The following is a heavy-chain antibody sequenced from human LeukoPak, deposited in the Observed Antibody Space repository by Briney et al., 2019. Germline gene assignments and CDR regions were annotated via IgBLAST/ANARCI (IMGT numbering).Heavy chain of an antibody. J-gene: IGHJ4*02. CDR3: ARDHGENYFDN. CDR2: INHSGST. Sequence: SETLSLTCAVYGGSFNGYYWSWIRQPPGKGLEWIGEINHSGSTNYNPSLKSRVTISVDTSKNQFSLKLSSVTAADTAVYYCARDHGENYFDNWGQGTLVTVSS. V-gene: IGHV4-34*01. D-gene: IGHD4-17*01. CDR1: GGSFNGYY.